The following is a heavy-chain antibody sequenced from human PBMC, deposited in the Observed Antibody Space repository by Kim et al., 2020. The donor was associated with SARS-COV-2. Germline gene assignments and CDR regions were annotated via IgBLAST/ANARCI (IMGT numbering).Heavy chain of an antibody. J-gene: IGHJ5*02. CDR2: IRSKANSYAT. V-gene: IGHV3-73*01. CDR1: GFTFSGSA. Sequence: GGSLRLSCAASGFTFSGSAMHWVRQASGKGLEWVGRIRSKANSYATAYAASVKGRFTISRDDSKNTAYLQMNSLKTEDTAVYYCTAGTRSWFDPWGQGTLVTVSS. CDR3: TAGTRSWFDP.